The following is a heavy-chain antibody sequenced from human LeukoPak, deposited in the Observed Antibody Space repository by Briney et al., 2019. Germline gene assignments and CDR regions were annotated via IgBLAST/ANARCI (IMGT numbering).Heavy chain of an antibody. CDR3: ARDGKECSGGSCYPNWFDP. Sequence: ASVKVSCKASGGTFSSYAICWVRQAPGQGLEWMGGIIPIFGTANYAQKFQGRVTITTDESTSTAYMELSSLRSEDTAVYYCARDGKECSGGSCYPNWFDPWGQGTLVTVSS. D-gene: IGHD2-15*01. CDR1: GGTFSSYA. V-gene: IGHV1-69*05. J-gene: IGHJ5*02. CDR2: IIPIFGTA.